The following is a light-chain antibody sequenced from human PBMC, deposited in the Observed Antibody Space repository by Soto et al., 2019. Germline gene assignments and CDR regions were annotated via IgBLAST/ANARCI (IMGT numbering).Light chain of an antibody. Sequence: DIVMTQSPESLAVSLGESATINCKSSQSVLSRSNNKNCLAWYQQKSGQPPKLLIYWASARESGVPDRFSGSGSETDFTLTISSLQAEDVAEYYCQHYHSIPWTVXQGTKVDSK. CDR1: QSVLSRSNNKNC. J-gene: IGKJ1*01. CDR2: WAS. CDR3: QHYHSIPWT. V-gene: IGKV4-1*01.